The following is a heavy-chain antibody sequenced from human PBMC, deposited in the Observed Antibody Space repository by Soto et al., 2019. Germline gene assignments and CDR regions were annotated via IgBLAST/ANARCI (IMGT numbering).Heavy chain of an antibody. J-gene: IGHJ5*02. CDR3: ARGGASSKWFAP. Sequence: SETLSLTCTVSGGSITSGGSFWSWIRQHPGKGPEWIAFIGYSGATSYNPSLASRVTISADTYKSQFSLNLRSVTAADTAVYYCARGGASSKWFAPWGQGTLVTVPQ. CDR1: GGSITSGGSF. V-gene: IGHV4-31*03. CDR2: IGYSGAT. D-gene: IGHD2-15*01.